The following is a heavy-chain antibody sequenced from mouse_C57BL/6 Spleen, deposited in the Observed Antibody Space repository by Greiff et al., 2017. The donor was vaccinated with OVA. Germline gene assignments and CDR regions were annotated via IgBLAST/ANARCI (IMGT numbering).Heavy chain of an antibody. CDR3: ARYYGGYFDY. CDR2: INPSTGGT. D-gene: IGHD1-1*01. Sequence: VQLQQSGPELVKPGASVKISCKASGYSFTGYYMNWVKQSPEKSLEWIGEINPSTGGTTYNQKFKAKATLTVDKSSSTAYMQLKSLTSEDSAVYYCARYYGGYFDYWGQGTTLTVSS. V-gene: IGHV1-42*01. CDR1: GYSFTGYY. J-gene: IGHJ2*01.